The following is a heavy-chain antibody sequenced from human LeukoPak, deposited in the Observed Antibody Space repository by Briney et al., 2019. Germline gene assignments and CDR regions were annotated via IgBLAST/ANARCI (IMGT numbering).Heavy chain of an antibody. Sequence: GASVKVSCKASGYTFTGYYMHWVRQAPGQGLEWMGWINPNSGGTYFAQKFQGRVTMTTDTSTSTAYMELRSLRSDDTAVYYCARGDSGSYGNWGQGTLVTVSS. CDR2: INPNSGGT. J-gene: IGHJ4*02. D-gene: IGHD1-26*01. V-gene: IGHV1-2*02. CDR1: GYTFTGYY. CDR3: ARGDSGSYGN.